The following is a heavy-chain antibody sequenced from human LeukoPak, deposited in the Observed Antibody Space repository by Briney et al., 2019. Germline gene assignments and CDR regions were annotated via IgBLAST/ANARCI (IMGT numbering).Heavy chain of an antibody. Sequence: GGSLRLSCAASGFTFSSYWMHWVRQAPGKGLVWVSRINSDGSSTSYADSVKGRFIISRDNAKNTLYLQMNSLRAEDTAVYYCARGVGYCSSTSCYVYNWFDPWGQGTLVTVSS. V-gene: IGHV3-74*01. CDR3: ARGVGYCSSTSCYVYNWFDP. D-gene: IGHD2-2*01. CDR1: GFTFSSYW. J-gene: IGHJ5*02. CDR2: INSDGSST.